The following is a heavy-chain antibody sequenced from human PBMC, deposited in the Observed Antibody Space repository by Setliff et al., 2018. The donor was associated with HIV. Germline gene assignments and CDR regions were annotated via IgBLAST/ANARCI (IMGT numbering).Heavy chain of an antibody. CDR2: IHYSGST. CDR1: TGSISSGGYY. D-gene: IGHD1-26*01. J-gene: IGHJ5*02. CDR3: TRAHFLVTETRNWFDP. Sequence: PSETLSLTCTVSTGSISSGGYYWNWIRQHPGKGLEWIGYIHYSGSTYYNPSLKSRVTISVDTSKNQLSLKLSSVTAADTAFYYCTRAHFLVTETRNWFDPWGQGTLVTVSS. V-gene: IGHV4-31*03.